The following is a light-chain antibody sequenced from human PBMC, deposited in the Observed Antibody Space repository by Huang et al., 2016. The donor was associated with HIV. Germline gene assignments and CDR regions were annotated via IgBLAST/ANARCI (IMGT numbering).Light chain of an antibody. V-gene: IGKV2-28*01. CDR3: MQGLQTPPT. Sequence: EIVMTQSPLSLPVSPGQPASISCTSSQNLLHSSGHNRLDWYRQKPGQSPQLRIFLTSNLASGVPDKFTGSGPGSNFTLSINIVQPDDVGIYYCMQGLQTPPTFGQGTKLEI. J-gene: IGKJ2*01. CDR2: LTS. CDR1: QNLLHSSGHNR.